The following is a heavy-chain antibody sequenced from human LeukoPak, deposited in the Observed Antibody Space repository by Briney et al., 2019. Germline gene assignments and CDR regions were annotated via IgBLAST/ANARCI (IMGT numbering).Heavy chain of an antibody. V-gene: IGHV3-30*18. CDR1: GFTVSSNY. CDR2: ISYDGSNK. CDR3: AKQDGPPRIVGATPYYYYGMDV. D-gene: IGHD1-26*01. Sequence: PGGSLRLSCAASGFTVSSNYISWVRQAPGKGLEWVAVISYDGSNKYYADSVKGRFTISRDNSKNTLYLQMNSLRAEDTAVYYCAKQDGPPRIVGATPYYYYGMDVWGQGTTVTVSS. J-gene: IGHJ6*02.